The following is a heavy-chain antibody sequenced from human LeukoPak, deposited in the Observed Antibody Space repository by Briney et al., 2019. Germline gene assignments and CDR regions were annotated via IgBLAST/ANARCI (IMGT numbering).Heavy chain of an antibody. Sequence: GESLKISCKGSGSSFTNYWIGWVRQMPGKGLEWMGIIYSGDSDTRYIPSFQGQVTISADKSINTAYLQWSSLKASDTAMYYCARRVDSYWFFDYWGQGTLVTVSS. D-gene: IGHD1-26*01. CDR1: GSSFTNYW. CDR2: IYSGDSDT. J-gene: IGHJ4*02. V-gene: IGHV5-51*01. CDR3: ARRVDSYWFFDY.